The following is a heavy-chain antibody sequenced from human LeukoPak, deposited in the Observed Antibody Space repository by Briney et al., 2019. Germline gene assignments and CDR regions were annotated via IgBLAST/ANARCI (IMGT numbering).Heavy chain of an antibody. CDR1: GYTFTSYG. D-gene: IGHD3-22*01. J-gene: IGHJ5*02. V-gene: IGHV1-18*01. CDR3: ARGARDYYYDSSGYYYNWFDP. Sequence: ASVKVSCKASGYTFTSYGISWVRQAPGQGLEWMGWFSAYNGNTNYAQKLQGRVTMTTDTSTSTAYMELRSLRSDDTAVYYCARGARDYYYDSSGYYYNWFDPWGQGTLVTVSS. CDR2: FSAYNGNT.